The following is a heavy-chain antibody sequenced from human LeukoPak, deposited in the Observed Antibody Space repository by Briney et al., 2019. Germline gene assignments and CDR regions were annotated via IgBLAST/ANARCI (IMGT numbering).Heavy chain of an antibody. CDR2: ISGSGGST. J-gene: IGHJ5*02. CDR1: GFTFSSYA. V-gene: IGHV3-23*01. CDR3: AKEAGELRYFDWLFSGDERQDT. D-gene: IGHD3-9*01. Sequence: GSLRLSCAASGFTFSSYAMSWVRQAPGKGLEWVSAISGSGGSTYYADSVKGRFTISRDNSKNTLYLQMNSLRAEDTAVYYCAKEAGELRYFDWLFSGDERQDTWGQGTLVTVSS.